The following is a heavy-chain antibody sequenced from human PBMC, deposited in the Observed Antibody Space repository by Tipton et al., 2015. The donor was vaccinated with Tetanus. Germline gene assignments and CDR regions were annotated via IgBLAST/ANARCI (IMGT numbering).Heavy chain of an antibody. CDR1: GGSFSGYY. CDR3: ARGRVVPAAPFDY. Sequence: TLSLTCAVYGGSFSGYYWSWIRQPPGKGLEWIGEINHSGSTNYNPSLKSRVTISVDTSKNHFSLKLSSVTAADTAVYYCARGRVVPAAPFDYWGQGALVTVSS. J-gene: IGHJ4*02. V-gene: IGHV4-34*01. D-gene: IGHD2-2*01. CDR2: INHSGST.